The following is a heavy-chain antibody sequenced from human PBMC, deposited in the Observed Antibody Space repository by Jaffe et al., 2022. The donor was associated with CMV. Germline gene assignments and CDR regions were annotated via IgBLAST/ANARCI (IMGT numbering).Heavy chain of an antibody. CDR3: ARGLFMIDNQVYYFDY. J-gene: IGHJ4*02. D-gene: IGHD3-22*01. V-gene: IGHV4-34*01. CDR2: INHSGST. Sequence: QVQLQQWGAGLLKPSETLSLTCAVYGGSFSGYYWSWIRQPPGKGLEWIGEINHSGSTNYNPSLKSRVTISVDTSKNQFSLKLSSVTAADTAVYYCARGLFMIDNQVYYFDYWGQGTLVTVSS. CDR1: GGSFSGYY.